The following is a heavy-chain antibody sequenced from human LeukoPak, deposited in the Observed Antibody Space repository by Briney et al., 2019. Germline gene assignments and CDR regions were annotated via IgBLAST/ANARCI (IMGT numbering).Heavy chain of an antibody. Sequence: RAGGSLRLSCAASGFTVSSNYMSWVRQAPGKGLEWVSVIYSGGSTYYADSVKGRFTISRDNSKNTLYLQMNSLRAEDTAVYYCARDEYSSSWYRPPWFGMDVWGQGTTVTVSS. J-gene: IGHJ6*02. V-gene: IGHV3-66*01. D-gene: IGHD6-13*01. CDR1: GFTVSSNY. CDR3: ARDEYSSSWYRPPWFGMDV. CDR2: IYSGGST.